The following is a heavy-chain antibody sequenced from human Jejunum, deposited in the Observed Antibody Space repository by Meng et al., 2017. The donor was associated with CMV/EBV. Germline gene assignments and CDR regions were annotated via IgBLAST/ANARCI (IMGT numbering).Heavy chain of an antibody. D-gene: IGHD2-21*02. V-gene: IGHV3-21*01. J-gene: IGHJ4*02. CDR3: ARDYRRGDGSG. CDR1: GFTFRTYT. Sequence: CATPGFTFRTYTMNWVRQAPGKGLEWVSSITSSSTYIYSADSAKGRFPISRDNAKNSLYLQMNSLRADDTAVYYCARDYRRGDGSGWGQGTLVTVSS. CDR2: ITSSSTYI.